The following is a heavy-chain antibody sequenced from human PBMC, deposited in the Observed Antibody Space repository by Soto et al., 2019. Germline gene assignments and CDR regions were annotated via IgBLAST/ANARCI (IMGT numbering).Heavy chain of an antibody. CDR1: GFTFSSYA. J-gene: IGHJ6*02. V-gene: IGHV3-30-3*01. D-gene: IGHD2-15*01. CDR2: ISYDGSNK. CDR3: ARGHCSGGSCYAIPLTFDYYYYYGMDV. Sequence: GGSLRLSCAASGFTFSSYAMHWVRQAPGKGLEWVAVISYDGSNKYYADSVKGRFTISRDNSKNTLYLQMNSLRAEDTAVYYCARGHCSGGSCYAIPLTFDYYYYYGMDVWGQGTTVTVSS.